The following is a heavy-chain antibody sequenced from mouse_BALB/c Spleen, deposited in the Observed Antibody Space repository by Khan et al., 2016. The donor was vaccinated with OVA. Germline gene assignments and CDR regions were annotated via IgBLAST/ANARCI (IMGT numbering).Heavy chain of an antibody. J-gene: IGHJ4*01. D-gene: IGHD2-10*01. CDR1: GFSLPGYG. Sequence: QVTLKESGPGLVAPSQSLSITCTVSGFSLPGYGVNWVRQPPGKGLEWLGMIWGDGSTDYNSALKSRLSISKDNSKSQVFLKMNSLQTDDTARYYCARSYYANYREAMDFWGQGTSVTVSS. CDR3: ARSYYANYREAMDF. CDR2: IWGDGST. V-gene: IGHV2-6-7*01.